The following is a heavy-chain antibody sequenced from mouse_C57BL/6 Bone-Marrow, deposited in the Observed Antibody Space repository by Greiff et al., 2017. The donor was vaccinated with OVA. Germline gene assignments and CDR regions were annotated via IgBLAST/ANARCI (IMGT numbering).Heavy chain of an antibody. CDR1: GFTFSDFY. CDR2: SRNKANDYTT. CDR3: ARDDYYGYCDV. Sequence: EVQGVESGGGLVQSGRSLRLSCETSGFTFSDFYMEWVSQAPGKGLEWIAASRNKANDYTTEYSASVKGRFIVARDTSQSILYLQMNALRAEDTAIYYCARDDYYGYCDVWGTGTTVTVSS. J-gene: IGHJ1*03. V-gene: IGHV7-1*01.